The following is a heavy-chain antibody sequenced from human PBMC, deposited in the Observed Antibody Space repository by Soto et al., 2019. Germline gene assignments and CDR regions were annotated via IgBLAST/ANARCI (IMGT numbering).Heavy chain of an antibody. V-gene: IGHV1-3*01. J-gene: IGHJ4*02. D-gene: IGHD6-19*01. CDR2: TNAGNGNT. CDR1: GYTFTSYA. CDR3: ARVIGGWYYFDY. Sequence: ASVKVSSKASGYTFTSYAMHWVRQAPGQRLEWMGWTNAGNGNTKYSQKFQGRVTITRDTSASTAYMELSSLRSEDTAVYYCARVIGGWYYFDYWGQGTLVTVSS.